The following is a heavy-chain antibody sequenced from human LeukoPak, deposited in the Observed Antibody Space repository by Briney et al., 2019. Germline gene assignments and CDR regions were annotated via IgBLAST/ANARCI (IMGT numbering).Heavy chain of an antibody. CDR1: GFTFDDYA. CDR2: ISWNSGSI. V-gene: IGHV3-9*01. D-gene: IGHD5-18*01. CDR3: AKDMADTASYGMDV. J-gene: IGHJ6*02. Sequence: GGSLRLSCAASGFTFDDYAMHWVRQAPGKGLEWVSGISWNSGSIGYADSVKGRFTISRDNAKNSLYLQMNSLRAEDTALYYCAKDMADTASYGMDVWGQGTTVTVSS.